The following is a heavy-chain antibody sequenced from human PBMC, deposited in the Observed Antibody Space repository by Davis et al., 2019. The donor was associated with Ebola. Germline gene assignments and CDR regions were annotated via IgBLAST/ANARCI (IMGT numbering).Heavy chain of an antibody. V-gene: IGHV7-4-1*02. CDR2: INTNTGNP. CDR3: ARGGYSSGWYLYYFDY. D-gene: IGHD6-19*01. CDR1: AYTFTTYA. J-gene: IGHJ4*02. Sequence: ASVKVSCKASAYTFTTYAMNWVRQAPGQGLEWMGWINTNTGNPTYAQGFTGRFVFSLDTSVSTAYLQISSLKAEDTAVYYCARGGYSSGWYLYYFDYWGQGTLVTVSS.